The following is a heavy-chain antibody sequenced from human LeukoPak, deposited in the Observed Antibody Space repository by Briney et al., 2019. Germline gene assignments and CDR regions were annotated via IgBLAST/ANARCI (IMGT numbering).Heavy chain of an antibody. CDR3: ARYIGSGSGSMY. Sequence: GGSLRLSCAASGFTFSSHSMNWVRQAPGKGLEWVSSISSSSSYIYYADSVKGRFTISRDNAKNSLYLQMNSLRAEDTAVYYCARYIGSGSGSMYWGQGTLVTVSS. CDR1: GFTFSSHS. D-gene: IGHD3-10*01. V-gene: IGHV3-21*01. CDR2: ISSSSSYI. J-gene: IGHJ4*02.